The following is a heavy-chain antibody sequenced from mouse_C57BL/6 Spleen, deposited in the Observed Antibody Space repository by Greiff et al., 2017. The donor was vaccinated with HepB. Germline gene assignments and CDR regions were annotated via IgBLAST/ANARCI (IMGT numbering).Heavy chain of an antibody. D-gene: IGHD2-2*01. CDR1: GYTFTDYN. J-gene: IGHJ3*01. CDR2: INPNNGGT. CDR3: ASGLRREFAY. V-gene: IGHV1-18*01. Sequence: VQLQQSGPELVKPGASVKIPCKASGYTFTDYNMDWVKQSHGKSLEWIGDINPNNGGTIYNQKFKGKATLTVDKSSSTAYMELRSLTSEDTAVYYCASGLRREFAYWGQGTLVTVSA.